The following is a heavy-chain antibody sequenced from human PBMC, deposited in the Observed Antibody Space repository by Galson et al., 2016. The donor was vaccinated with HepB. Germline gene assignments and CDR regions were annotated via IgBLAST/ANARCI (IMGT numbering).Heavy chain of an antibody. D-gene: IGHD7-27*01. Sequence: RLSCAASGFTFSAYPMNWVRQAPGKGLEWVSHINHDSSAMNYALSMKDRFTISRDNAKNSLFLQMDSLSDEDTAVYYCARDINWGLDYWGQGILVTVSS. CDR2: INHDSSAM. V-gene: IGHV3-48*02. J-gene: IGHJ4*02. CDR3: ARDINWGLDY. CDR1: GFTFSAYP.